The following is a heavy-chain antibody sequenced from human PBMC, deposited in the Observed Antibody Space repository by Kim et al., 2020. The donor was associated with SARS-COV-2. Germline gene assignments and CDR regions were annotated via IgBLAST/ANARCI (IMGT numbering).Heavy chain of an antibody. D-gene: IGHD3-3*01. CDR3: ARAPYDFWSGSTLYYFDY. Sequence: SETLSLTCTVSGGSISSYYWSWIRQPPGKGLEWIGYIYYSGSTNYNPSLKSRVTISVDTSKNQFSLKLSSVTAADTAVYYCARAPYDFWSGSTLYYFDYWGQGTLVTVSS. CDR2: IYYSGST. V-gene: IGHV4-59*13. CDR1: GGSISSYY. J-gene: IGHJ4*02.